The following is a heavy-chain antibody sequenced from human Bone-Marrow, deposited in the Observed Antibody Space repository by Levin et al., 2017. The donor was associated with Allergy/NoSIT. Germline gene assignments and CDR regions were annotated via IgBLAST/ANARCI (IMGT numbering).Heavy chain of an antibody. CDR2: INPSGGST. CDR1: GYTFTSYY. V-gene: IGHV1-46*01. Sequence: ASVKVSCKASGYTFTSYYMHWVRQAPGQGLEWMGIINPSGGSTSYAQKFQGRVTMTRDTSTSTVYMELSRLRSEDTAVYYCARGGYYDSSGPEPYLESGYFDLWGRGTLVTVSS. J-gene: IGHJ2*01. D-gene: IGHD3-22*01. CDR3: ARGGYYDSSGPEPYLESGYFDL.